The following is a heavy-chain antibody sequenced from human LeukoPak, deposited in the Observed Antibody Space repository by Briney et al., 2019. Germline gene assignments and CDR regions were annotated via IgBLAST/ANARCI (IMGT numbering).Heavy chain of an antibody. CDR3: ARSKSYSSGWTDFDC. D-gene: IGHD6-19*01. CDR1: GFTFSSHD. J-gene: IGHJ4*02. V-gene: IGHV3-13*01. Sequence: LTGGSLRLSCAASGFTFSSHDMHWVRQPTGKGLEWVSVIGTAGNTYYTDSVKGRFTISRENAKNSLYLQMDNLRAEDTAVYYCARSKSYSSGWTDFDCRGQGTLVTVSS. CDR2: IGTAGNT.